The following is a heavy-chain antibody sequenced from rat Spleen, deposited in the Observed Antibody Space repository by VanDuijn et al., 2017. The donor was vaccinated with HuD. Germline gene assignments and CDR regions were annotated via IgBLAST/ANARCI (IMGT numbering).Heavy chain of an antibody. CDR2: ISTGGGNT. Sequence: EVQLVESGGGLVQPGRSLRLSCAASGFTFSNYGMAWVRQTPTKGLEWVASISTGGGNTYCRDSVKGRFTISRDDAKNTQYLQMDSLRSEDTPTYYCARQALRYNSGYGNWFAYWGQGTPVTVSS. J-gene: IGHJ3*01. D-gene: IGHD4-3*01. CDR1: GFTFSNYG. CDR3: ARQALRYNSGYGNWFAY. V-gene: IGHV5S14*01.